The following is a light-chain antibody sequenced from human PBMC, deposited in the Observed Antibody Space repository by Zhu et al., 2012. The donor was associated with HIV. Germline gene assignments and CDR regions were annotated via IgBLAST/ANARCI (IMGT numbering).Light chain of an antibody. CDR3: QQYNYSPRT. CDR2: GA. J-gene: IGKJ1*01. CDR1: QSISSTY. V-gene: IGKV3-20*01. Sequence: EIVLTQSPGTLSLSPGERATLSCRASQSISSTYLAWYQQKPGQAPRLLIYGAGIPDRFSGSGSGTDFTLTISRLEPEGFAVYYCQQYNYSPRTFGQGTKVEIK.